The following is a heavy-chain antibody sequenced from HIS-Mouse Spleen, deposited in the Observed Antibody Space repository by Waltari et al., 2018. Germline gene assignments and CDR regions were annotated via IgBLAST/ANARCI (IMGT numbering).Heavy chain of an antibody. D-gene: IGHD3-10*01. Sequence: QVQLQQSGPGLVKPSQTLSLTCSISGDSVSSNSAAWNWIRQSPSRGLEWLGKTYYRYKWYNDYAVSVKSRITIIPDTSKNQFSLQLNSVTPEDTAVYYCARDGAITIPPPNYGMDVWGQGTTVTVSS. CDR2: TYYRYKWYN. CDR1: GDSVSSNSAA. V-gene: IGHV6-1*01. CDR3: ARDGAITIPPPNYGMDV. J-gene: IGHJ6*02.